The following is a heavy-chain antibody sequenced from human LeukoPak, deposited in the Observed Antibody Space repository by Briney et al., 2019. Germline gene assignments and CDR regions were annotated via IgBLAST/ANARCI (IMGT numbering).Heavy chain of an antibody. CDR2: INPSGGST. CDR1: GYTFTSYY. D-gene: IGHD3-3*01. J-gene: IGHJ4*02. Sequence: GASVKVSCKASGYTFTSYYMHWVRQAPGQGLEWMGIINPSGGSTSYAQKFQGRVTMTRDTSTSTVYMELSSLRSEDTAVYYCARGAAPGFPNYDFWSGYYGHQPFFDYWGQGTLVTVSS. V-gene: IGHV1-46*01. CDR3: ARGAAPGFPNYDFWSGYYGHQPFFDY.